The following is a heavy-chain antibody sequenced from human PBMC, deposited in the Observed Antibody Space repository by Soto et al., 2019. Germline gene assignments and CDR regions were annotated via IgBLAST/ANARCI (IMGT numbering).Heavy chain of an antibody. Sequence: QVQLVQSGAEVKKPGSSVKVSCKASGGTFSSYAISWVRQAPGQGLEWMGGIIPIFGTANYAHKFQGRVTITADESTSTAYMERSSLRSEDTAVYYCAREGGSGSYRYYGMDVWGQGTTVTVSS. CDR2: IIPIFGTA. CDR1: GGTFSSYA. V-gene: IGHV1-69*12. CDR3: AREGGSGSYRYYGMDV. J-gene: IGHJ6*02. D-gene: IGHD3-10*01.